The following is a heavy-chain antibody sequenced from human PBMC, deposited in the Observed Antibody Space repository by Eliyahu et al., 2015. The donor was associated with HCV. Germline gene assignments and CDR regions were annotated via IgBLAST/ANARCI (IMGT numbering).Heavy chain of an antibody. CDR1: GFTFRRYA. Sequence: EVQLLESGGGLVQPGGSLXLSWVGXGFTFRRYAMXWVRQAPGKGLEWVSSLSGSTDSTYYADSVKGRFTASRDNSKNTLHLQMNNVRADDTGVYYCAKDPLDGMDDWGQGTTVTVSS. V-gene: IGHV3-23*01. CDR2: LSGSTDST. J-gene: IGHJ6*02. CDR3: AKDPLDGMDD.